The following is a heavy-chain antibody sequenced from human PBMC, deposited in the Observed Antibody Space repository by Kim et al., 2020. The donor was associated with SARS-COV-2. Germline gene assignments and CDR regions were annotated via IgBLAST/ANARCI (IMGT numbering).Heavy chain of an antibody. D-gene: IGHD1-7*01. CDR1: GGTFSSYA. CDR2: IIPIFGTA. V-gene: IGHV1-69*13. Sequence: SVKVSCKASGGTFSSYAISWVRQAPGQGLEWMGGIIPIFGTANYAQKFQGRVTITADESTSTAYMELSSLRSEDTAVYYCARETTSHKYYFDYWGQGTLVTVSS. J-gene: IGHJ4*02. CDR3: ARETTSHKYYFDY.